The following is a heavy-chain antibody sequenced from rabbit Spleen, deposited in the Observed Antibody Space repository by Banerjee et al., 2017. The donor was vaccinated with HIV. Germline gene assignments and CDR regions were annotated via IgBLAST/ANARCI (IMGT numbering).Heavy chain of an antibody. Sequence: EQLEESGGGLVQPEGSLALTCKASGFSFSSSDYICWVRQAPGKGLEWISCIAGSSSGFTYSATWAKGRFTISKTSSTTVTLQMTSLTAADTATYFCARETTSGWGVVLYYFNLWGPGTLVTVS. D-gene: IGHD4-1*01. V-gene: IGHV1S45*01. CDR2: IAGSSSGFT. CDR3: ARETTSGWGVVLYYFNL. J-gene: IGHJ4*01. CDR1: GFSFSSSDY.